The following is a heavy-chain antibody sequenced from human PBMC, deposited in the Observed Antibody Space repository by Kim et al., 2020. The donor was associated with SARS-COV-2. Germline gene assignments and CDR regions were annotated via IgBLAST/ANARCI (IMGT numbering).Heavy chain of an antibody. CDR3: VRDGSNYGAVL. D-gene: IGHD4-4*01. V-gene: IGHV3-64D*06. Sequence: GGSLRLSCAGSGFTFSGFAIHWVRRAPGKGLEYVSATTRSGGGTFYADSVKGRFTISRDNAKNTLYLQMNSLRLEDTSVYYCVRDGSNYGAVLWGQGTLVIVSS. CDR1: GFTFSGFA. J-gene: IGHJ4*02. CDR2: TTRSGGGT.